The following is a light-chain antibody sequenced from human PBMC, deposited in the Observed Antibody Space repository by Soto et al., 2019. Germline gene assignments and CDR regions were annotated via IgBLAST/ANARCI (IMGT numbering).Light chain of an antibody. CDR1: AGAVTSDYY. J-gene: IGLJ2*01. V-gene: IGLV7-43*01. Sequence: QTVVTQEPSLTVSPGGTVTLTCASSAGAVTSDYYANWLQQKPGQAPRALIYSTSKKHSWTPARFSGSLLGGKAALTLSAVQPEDEPDYYSLLSYGGAQVLFGGGTKLPAL. CDR2: STS. CDR3: LLSYGGAQVL.